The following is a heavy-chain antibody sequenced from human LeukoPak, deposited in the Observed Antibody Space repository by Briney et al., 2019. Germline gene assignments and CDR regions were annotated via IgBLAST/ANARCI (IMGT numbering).Heavy chain of an antibody. CDR1: GFTFSSYG. CDR2: ISGSGGST. Sequence: GGSLRLSCAASGFTFSSYGMSWVRQAPGKGLEWVSAISGSGGSTYYADSVKGRFTISRDNSKNTLYLQMNSLRAEDTAVYYCARGYLQPLDYWGQGTLVTVPS. D-gene: IGHD4-11*01. J-gene: IGHJ4*02. CDR3: ARGYLQPLDY. V-gene: IGHV3-23*01.